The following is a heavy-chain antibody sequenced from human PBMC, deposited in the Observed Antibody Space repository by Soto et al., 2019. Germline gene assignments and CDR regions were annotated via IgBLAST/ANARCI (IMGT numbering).Heavy chain of an antibody. V-gene: IGHV4-34*02. J-gene: IGHJ6*02. Sequence: QVHLQQWGAGLLNPSETLSLTCGASGGSFTGYFWTWIRQTPAKGQEWIGEINHSGTTNYNPSLKSRATISVDPSRSQVSLKVNSLTAADSGVYYCARGRARAAARWGYGMDIWGQGTTVIVSS. CDR1: GGSFTGYF. D-gene: IGHD6-13*01. CDR3: ARGRARAAARWGYGMDI. CDR2: INHSGTT.